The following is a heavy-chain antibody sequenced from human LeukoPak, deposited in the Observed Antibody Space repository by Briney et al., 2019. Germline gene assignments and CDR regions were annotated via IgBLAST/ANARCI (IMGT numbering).Heavy chain of an antibody. CDR2: IYYSGST. Sequence: PSETLSLTCTVSGGSISSYYWSWIRQPPGKGLEWIGYIYYSGSTNYNPSLKSRVTISVDTSKNQFSLKLSSVTAADTAVYYCARLAIFSDYYFDYWGRGTLVTVSS. J-gene: IGHJ4*02. V-gene: IGHV4-59*08. D-gene: IGHD3-9*01. CDR1: GGSISSYY. CDR3: ARLAIFSDYYFDY.